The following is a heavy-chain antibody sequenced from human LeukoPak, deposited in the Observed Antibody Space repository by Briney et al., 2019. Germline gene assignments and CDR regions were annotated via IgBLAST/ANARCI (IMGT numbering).Heavy chain of an antibody. CDR2: INHSGST. D-gene: IGHD3-9*01. V-gene: IGHV4-34*01. J-gene: IGHJ4*02. CDR1: GGSFSGYY. Sequence: SETLSLTCAVDGGSFSGYYWSWIRRPPGKGLEWIGEINHSGSTNYNPSLKSRVTISVDTSKNQFSLKLSSVTAADTAVYYCARPGSDRYFDWLPKNYYFDYWGQGTLVTVSS. CDR3: ARPGSDRYFDWLPKNYYFDY.